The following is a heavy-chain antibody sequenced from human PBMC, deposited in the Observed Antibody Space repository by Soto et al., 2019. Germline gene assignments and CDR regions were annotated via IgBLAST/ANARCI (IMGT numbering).Heavy chain of an antibody. Sequence: TSETLSLTCAVYGGSFSGYYWSWIRQPPGKGLEWIGEINHSGSTNYNPSLKSRVTISVDTSKNQFSLKLSSVTAADTAVYYRARRNYYGSGSSYYMDVWGKGTTVTVSS. D-gene: IGHD3-10*01. J-gene: IGHJ6*03. CDR1: GGSFSGYY. CDR2: INHSGST. CDR3: ARRNYYGSGSSYYMDV. V-gene: IGHV4-34*01.